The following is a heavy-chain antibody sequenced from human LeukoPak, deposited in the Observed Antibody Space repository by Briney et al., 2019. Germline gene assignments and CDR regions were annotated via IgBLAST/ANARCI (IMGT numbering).Heavy chain of an antibody. CDR2: TYYRSKWYN. J-gene: IGHJ6*03. CDR1: GDSFSSNSAA. CDR3: ARGRVTTIANYYYYYIDV. D-gene: IGHD4-17*01. Sequence: SQTLSLTCAISGDSFSSNSAAWTWLRQSPSRGLEWLGRTYYRSKWYNDYEVSVQSRITINPDTSKNQFSLQLNSVTPEDTAVYYCARGRVTTIANYYYYYIDVWGKGTTVTVSS. V-gene: IGHV6-1*01.